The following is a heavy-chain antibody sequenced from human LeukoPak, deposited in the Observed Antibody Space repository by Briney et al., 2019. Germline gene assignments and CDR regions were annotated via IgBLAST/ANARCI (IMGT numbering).Heavy chain of an antibody. Sequence: PPETLSLTCAVYGGSFSGYYWSWIRQPPGKGLEWIGEINHSGSTNYNPSLKSRVTISVDTSKNQFSLKLSSVTAADTAVYYCARGEHPEVYDSSGSNWFDPWGQGTLVTVSS. CDR1: GGSFSGYY. D-gene: IGHD3-22*01. J-gene: IGHJ5*02. CDR3: ARGEHPEVYDSSGSNWFDP. V-gene: IGHV4-34*01. CDR2: INHSGST.